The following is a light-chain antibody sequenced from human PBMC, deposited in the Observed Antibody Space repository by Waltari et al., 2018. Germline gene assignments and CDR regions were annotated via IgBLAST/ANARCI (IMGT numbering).Light chain of an antibody. CDR2: AAS. CDR1: QSISSY. CDR3: QQSYSTQFT. Sequence: DIQMTQSPSSLSASVGDRVTITCRASQSISSYLNWYQQKPGKAPKLLIYAASSLQSGVPSRFSGSGSVTDFTLTISSLQPEDFATYYCQQSYSTQFTFGPGTKVDIK. J-gene: IGKJ3*01. V-gene: IGKV1-39*01.